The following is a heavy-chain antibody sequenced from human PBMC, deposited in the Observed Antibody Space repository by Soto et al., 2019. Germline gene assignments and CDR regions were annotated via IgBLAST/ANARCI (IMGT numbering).Heavy chain of an antibody. J-gene: IGHJ4*02. Sequence: QVQLVQSGAEVKKPGSSVKVSCKASGGTFSSYAISWVRQAPGQGLEWMGGIIPIFGTANYAQKFQGRVTITAEESTSTAYMELSSLRSEDTAVYYCARDAPRERKCTNGVCYWGTDYWGQGTLVTVSS. CDR3: ARDAPRERKCTNGVCYWGTDY. D-gene: IGHD2-8*01. V-gene: IGHV1-69*01. CDR1: GGTFSSYA. CDR2: IIPIFGTA.